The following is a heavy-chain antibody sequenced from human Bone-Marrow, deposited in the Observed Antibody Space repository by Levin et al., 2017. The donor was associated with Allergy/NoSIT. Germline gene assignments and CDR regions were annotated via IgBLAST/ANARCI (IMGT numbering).Heavy chain of an antibody. V-gene: IGHV1-24*01. Sequence: GASVKVSCKVSGNTLSESSIHWVRQAPGKGLEWMGGFDPEEGETMYAQKFQGRIIMTEDTSTDTAYMDLSSLTSEDTAVFYCTTLGNYYGAEYFHHWGQGTLVTVSS. CDR2: FDPEEGET. D-gene: IGHD1-7*01. CDR1: GNTLSESS. J-gene: IGHJ1*01. CDR3: TTLGNYYGAEYFHH.